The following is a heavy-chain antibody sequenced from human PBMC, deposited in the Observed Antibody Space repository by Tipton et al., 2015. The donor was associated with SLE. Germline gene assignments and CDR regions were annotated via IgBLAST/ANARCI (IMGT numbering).Heavy chain of an antibody. CDR2: ISGSGDST. V-gene: IGHV3-23*01. D-gene: IGHD2-2*01. J-gene: IGHJ4*02. Sequence: SLRLSCVGSGFTFNSYAMTWVRQAPGKGLEWVSGISGSGDSTKYADSVKGRFTISRDNSRNTLSLQMNSLRAEDTAVYYCARDGRGYCSSTNCPYYFDYWGQGNLVTVSS. CDR1: GFTFNSYA. CDR3: ARDGRGYCSSTNCPYYFDY.